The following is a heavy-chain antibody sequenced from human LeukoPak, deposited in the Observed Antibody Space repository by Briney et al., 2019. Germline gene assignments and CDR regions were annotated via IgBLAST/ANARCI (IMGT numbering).Heavy chain of an antibody. J-gene: IGHJ5*02. Sequence: GASVKVSCKASGYTFTSYAMNWVRQAPGQGLEWMRWINTNTGNPTYAQGFTGRFVFSLDTSVSTAYLQISSLKAEDTAVYYCARHRITMVRGVTNRLNWFDPWGQGTLVTVSS. V-gene: IGHV7-4-1*02. CDR1: GYTFTSYA. D-gene: IGHD3-10*01. CDR2: INTNTGNP. CDR3: ARHRITMVRGVTNRLNWFDP.